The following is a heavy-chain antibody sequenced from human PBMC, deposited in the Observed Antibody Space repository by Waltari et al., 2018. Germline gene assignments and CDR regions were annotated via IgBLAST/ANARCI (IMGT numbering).Heavy chain of an antibody. CDR3: ARELRIAAAGQINWFDP. Sequence: QVQLQESGPGLVKPSETLSLTCTVSGGSISSYYWSWIRQPPGKGLEWIGRIYTSGSTNYNPSLKSRVTMSVDTSKNQFSLKLSSVTAADTAVYYCARELRIAAAGQINWFDPWGQGTLVTVSS. V-gene: IGHV4-4*07. J-gene: IGHJ5*02. CDR2: IYTSGST. CDR1: GGSISSYY. D-gene: IGHD6-13*01.